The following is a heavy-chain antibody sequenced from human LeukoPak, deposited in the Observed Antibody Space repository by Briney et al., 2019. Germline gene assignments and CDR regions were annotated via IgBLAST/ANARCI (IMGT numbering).Heavy chain of an antibody. V-gene: IGHV4-39*07. J-gene: IGHJ4*02. CDR2: IYYSGST. CDR3: ARVLGYCSSTSCYGFDY. D-gene: IGHD2-2*01. Sequence: PSETLSLTCTVSGGPISSSSYYWGWIRQPPGKGLEWIGSIYYSGSTYYNPSIKSRVTISVDTSKNQFSLKLSSVTAADTAVYYCARVLGYCSSTSCYGFDYWGQGTLVTVSS. CDR1: GGPISSSSYY.